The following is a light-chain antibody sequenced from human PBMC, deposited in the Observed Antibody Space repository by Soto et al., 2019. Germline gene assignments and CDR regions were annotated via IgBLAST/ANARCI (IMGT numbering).Light chain of an antibody. CDR1: QSVSSSY. V-gene: IGKV3-20*01. CDR3: HQYGSSPLT. CDR2: GAS. J-gene: IGKJ4*02. Sequence: EIVLTQSPGTLSLPPGERATLSCRASQSVSSSYLAWYQQKPGQAPRLLIHGASSRATTIPDRFSGSGSGTDFTLTISRMKHEDFAVYYCHQYGSSPLTFGGGTKVEIK.